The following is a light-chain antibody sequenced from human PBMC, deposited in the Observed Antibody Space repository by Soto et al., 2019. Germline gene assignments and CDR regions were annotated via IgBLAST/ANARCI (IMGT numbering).Light chain of an antibody. J-gene: IGKJ5*01. CDR2: GAS. V-gene: IGKV3-11*01. CDR1: QSVRSN. CDR3: QQRSDWPS. Sequence: IGLTHSPATLSLSPGEIATLSCRASQSVRSNLAWYQQKPGQAPRLLIYGASTRATGLPARFSGSGSGTDFTLTISSLEPEDFAVYYCQQRSDWPSFGQGTRLEIK.